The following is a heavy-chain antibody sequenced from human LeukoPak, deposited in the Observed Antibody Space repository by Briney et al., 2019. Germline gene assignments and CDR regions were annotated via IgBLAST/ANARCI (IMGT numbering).Heavy chain of an antibody. J-gene: IGHJ4*02. CDR2: INTDGSIL. D-gene: IGHD6-19*01. Sequence: PGGSLRLSCAASGFTFSSYWMHWVRQAPGKGLVWVSLINTDGSILTYADSVKGRVTISRDNARNTLYLQMNSLRAEDSAVYYCARSMGIAVSRNSNFDYWGQGILVTVSS. CDR1: GFTFSSYW. V-gene: IGHV3-74*01. CDR3: ARSMGIAVSRNSNFDY.